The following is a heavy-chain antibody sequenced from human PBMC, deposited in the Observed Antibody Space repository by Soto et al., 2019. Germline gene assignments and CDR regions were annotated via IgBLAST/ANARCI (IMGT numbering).Heavy chain of an antibody. D-gene: IGHD5-12*01. V-gene: IGHV4-30-2*01. Sequence: QLQLQESGSGLVKPSQTLSLTCAVSGGSISSGDNSWSWIRQPPGKGLEWIGYIYHNGNTYYNPSLNSRATVSVVRSKNQFSLRLTSVTAADTAVYFCARRRIPSGYDDFFDVWGQGILVTVSS. CDR2: IYHNGNT. J-gene: IGHJ4*02. CDR3: ARRRIPSGYDDFFDV. CDR1: GGSISSGDNS.